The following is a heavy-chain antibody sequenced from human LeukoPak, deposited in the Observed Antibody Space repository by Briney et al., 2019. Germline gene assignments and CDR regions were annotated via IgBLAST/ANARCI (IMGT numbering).Heavy chain of an antibody. Sequence: GGSLRLSCVASGFTFSSYSMNWVRQAPGKGLQWISYISSSSNTIYYADSAKGRFTISRDNSKDTLYLQMNSLGAEDTALYYCAKGKTVAGTGGHNFDYWGQGTLVTVSS. CDR3: AKGKTVAGTGGHNFDY. J-gene: IGHJ4*02. CDR2: ISSSSNTI. V-gene: IGHV3-48*01. D-gene: IGHD6-19*01. CDR1: GFTFSSYS.